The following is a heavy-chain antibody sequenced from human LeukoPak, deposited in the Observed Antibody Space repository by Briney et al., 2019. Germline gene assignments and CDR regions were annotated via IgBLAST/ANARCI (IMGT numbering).Heavy chain of an antibody. Sequence: PGGSLRLSCSASGFTFTDYVLHWVRQAPGKGLEYVSAISSNGDDTYYADSVRGRFTISRDNSKNTLYLQMSSLRAEDTAVYYCVNGPRLVGATYYFDYWGQGTLVTVSS. CDR3: VNGPRLVGATYYFDY. CDR2: ISSNGDDT. D-gene: IGHD1-26*01. J-gene: IGHJ4*02. V-gene: IGHV3-64D*06. CDR1: GFTFTDYV.